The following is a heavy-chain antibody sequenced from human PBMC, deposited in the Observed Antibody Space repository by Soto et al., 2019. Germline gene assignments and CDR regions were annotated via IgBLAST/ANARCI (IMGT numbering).Heavy chain of an antibody. CDR1: GDSLTSSRYY. Sequence: QLQLQESGPGLVKPSETLSLTCSVSGDSLTSSRYYWGWIRQPPGRGLEWIGAISYGGSVYYNPSLNSRVTTSVDTSKSQFSLKLTSVTAADTAIYYCARQIRKGTTMRGVDYWDQGILVTVSS. V-gene: IGHV4-39*01. CDR2: ISYGGSV. D-gene: IGHD4-4*01. CDR3: ARQIRKGTTMRGVDY. J-gene: IGHJ4*02.